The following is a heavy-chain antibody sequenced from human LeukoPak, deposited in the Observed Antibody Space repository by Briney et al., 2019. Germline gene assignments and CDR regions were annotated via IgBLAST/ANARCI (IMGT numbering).Heavy chain of an antibody. CDR2: INAGNGNT. V-gene: IGHV1-3*03. D-gene: IGHD3-22*01. J-gene: IGHJ5*02. Sequence: ASVKVSCKASGYTFTSYDINWVRQATGQRLEWMGWINAGNGNTKYSQEFQGRVTITRDTSASTAYMELSSLRSEDMAVYYCARGSRSSEQYYDSSGYSRFDPWGQGTLVTVSS. CDR1: GYTFTSYD. CDR3: ARGSRSSEQYYDSSGYSRFDP.